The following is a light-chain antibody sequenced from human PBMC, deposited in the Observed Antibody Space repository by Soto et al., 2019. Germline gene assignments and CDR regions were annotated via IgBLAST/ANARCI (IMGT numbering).Light chain of an antibody. CDR2: DVH. Sequence: QSALTQPASVSGSPGQSITISCTGARTDVDGHDYVSWYQQHPGQAPKLMIFDVHNRPSGVSSRFSGSKSGDTASLTISGLQAEDDGDYYCSSYTASAPFYVFGTGTKLTVI. J-gene: IGLJ1*01. V-gene: IGLV2-14*03. CDR3: SSYTASAPFYV. CDR1: RTDVDGHDY.